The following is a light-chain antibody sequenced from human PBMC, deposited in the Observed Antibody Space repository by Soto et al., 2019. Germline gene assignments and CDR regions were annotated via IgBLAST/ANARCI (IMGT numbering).Light chain of an antibody. CDR2: EVT. CDR3: SSYAGSSTFML. V-gene: IGLV2-23*02. CDR1: SSDFGSYNL. J-gene: IGLJ2*01. Sequence: QSALTQPASVSGSPGQSITISCTGTSSDFGSYNLVSWYRHHPGKAPKLIIYEVTKPPSGVSNRFSGSKSGNTASLTISGLQAEDEADYFCSSYAGSSTFMLFGGGTKLTVL.